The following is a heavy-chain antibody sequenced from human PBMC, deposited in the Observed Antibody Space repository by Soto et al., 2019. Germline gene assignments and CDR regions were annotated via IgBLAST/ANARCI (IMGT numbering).Heavy chain of an antibody. CDR1: GSTLDTSA. J-gene: IGHJ4*02. Sequence: PGGSLRLSCSASGSTLDTSAMHWVRELPGKGLEWVAGLSWDRSTVAYADSVQGRFTISRDHAKNSVDLLMDSLRPDDTALYFCAVSSPDIVVLPSSIYFTSWGPGTQVTVSS. D-gene: IGHD2-15*01. V-gene: IGHV3-9*01. CDR3: AVSSPDIVVLPSSIYFTS. CDR2: LSWDRSTV.